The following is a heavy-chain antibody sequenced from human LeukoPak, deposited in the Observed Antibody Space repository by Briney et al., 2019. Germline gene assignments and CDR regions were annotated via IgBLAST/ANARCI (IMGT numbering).Heavy chain of an antibody. CDR1: GGSFSGYY. Sequence: SETLSLTCAVYGGSFSGYYWSWIRQPPGKGLEWVGEINHSGSTNYNPSLKSRVIISVDTSKNQFSLKLSSVTAADTAVYYCATRDGYRAPFDYWGQGTLVTVSS. CDR2: INHSGST. CDR3: ATRDGYRAPFDY. V-gene: IGHV4-34*01. D-gene: IGHD5-24*01. J-gene: IGHJ4*02.